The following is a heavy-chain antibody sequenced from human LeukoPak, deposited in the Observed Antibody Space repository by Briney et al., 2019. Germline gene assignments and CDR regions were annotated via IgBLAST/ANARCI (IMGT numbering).Heavy chain of an antibody. CDR3: AGLWSGSLWFDP. CDR1: GGSISSYY. CDR2: IYYSGST. Sequence: SETLSLTCTVSGGSISSYYWSWIRQPPGKGLEWIGYIYYSGSTNYNPSLKSRVTISVDTSKNQFSLKVRSVTAADTAVYYCAGLWSGSLWFDPWGQGTLVTVSS. D-gene: IGHD3-3*01. J-gene: IGHJ5*02. V-gene: IGHV4-59*01.